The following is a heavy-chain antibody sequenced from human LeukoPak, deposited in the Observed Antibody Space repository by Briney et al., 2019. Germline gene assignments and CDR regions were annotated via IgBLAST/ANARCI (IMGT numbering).Heavy chain of an antibody. J-gene: IGHJ5*02. CDR1: GYRFTRKW. V-gene: IGHV5-51*01. D-gene: IGHD4-17*01. CDR3: VRLYGDYDWFDP. CDR2: IYPGDSDI. Sequence: GESLKISCQGSGYRFTRKWIGWVRQIPGKGLEWMWIIYPGDSDIRYSPSFQGQVTISADKSISTAYLQWSSLKASDTAMYYCVRLYGDYDWFDPWGQGTLATVSS.